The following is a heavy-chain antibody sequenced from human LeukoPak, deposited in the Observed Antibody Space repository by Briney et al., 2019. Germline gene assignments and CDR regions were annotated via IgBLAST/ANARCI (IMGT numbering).Heavy chain of an antibody. J-gene: IGHJ4*02. V-gene: IGHV4-38-2*02. CDR3: ARGYCTNAVCSLGPTQA. CDR1: GYSINSGYY. CDR2: IYYSGST. D-gene: IGHD2-8*01. Sequence: PSETLSLTCTVSGYSINSGYYWGWIRQPPGKGLEWIGSIYYSGSTYYNPSLKSRVTISVDTSKNQFSLKLSSVTAADTAVYYCARGYCTNAVCSLGPTQAWGQGTLVTVSS.